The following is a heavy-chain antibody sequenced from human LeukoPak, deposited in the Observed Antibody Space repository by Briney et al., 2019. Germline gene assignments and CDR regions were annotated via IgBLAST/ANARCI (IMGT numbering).Heavy chain of an antibody. Sequence: GGSLRPSCAASGFTVSSNYMSWVRQAPGKGLEWVSVIYSGGSTYYADSVKGRFTISRDNSKNTLYLQMNSLRAEDTAVYYCARTYYGSGSYYWYAFDIWGQGTMVTVSS. D-gene: IGHD3-10*01. V-gene: IGHV3-53*01. CDR1: GFTVSSNY. J-gene: IGHJ3*02. CDR3: ARTYYGSGSYYWYAFDI. CDR2: IYSGGST.